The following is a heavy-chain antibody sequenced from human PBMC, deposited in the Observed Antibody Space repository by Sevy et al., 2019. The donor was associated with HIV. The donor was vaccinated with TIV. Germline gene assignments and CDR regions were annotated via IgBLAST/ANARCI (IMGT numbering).Heavy chain of an antibody. V-gene: IGHV3-73*01. CDR1: GFTFSGAA. Sequence: GGSLRLSCAASGFTFSGAAMFWVRQASGKGLEWIGRIGSKANNYATVYGASVKGRFIISRDDSKNTTYLQMNSLKIEDTAVYYCTAGDLGRFDYWGRGSLVTVSS. D-gene: IGHD3-16*01. J-gene: IGHJ4*02. CDR3: TAGDLGRFDY. CDR2: IGSKANNYAT.